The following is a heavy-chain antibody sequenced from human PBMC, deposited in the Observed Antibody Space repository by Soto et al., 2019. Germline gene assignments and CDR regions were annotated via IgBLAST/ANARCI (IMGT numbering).Heavy chain of an antibody. CDR3: ARQIAVAGDWFDP. V-gene: IGHV1-69*02. J-gene: IGHJ5*02. Sequence: QVQLVQSGAEVKKPGSSVKVSCKASGGTFSSYTISWVRQAPGQGLEWMGRIIPILGIANYAQKFQGRVTITADKSTSTAYMELSSLRSEDTAVYYCARQIAVAGDWFDPWGKGTLVTVSS. D-gene: IGHD6-19*01. CDR2: IIPILGIA. CDR1: GGTFSSYT.